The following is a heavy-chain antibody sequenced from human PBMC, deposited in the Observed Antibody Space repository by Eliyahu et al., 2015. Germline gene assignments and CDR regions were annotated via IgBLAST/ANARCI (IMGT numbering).Heavy chain of an antibody. V-gene: IGHV3-30*18. CDR3: AKGKHFYCGSTSCQGGDFDY. J-gene: IGHJ4*02. Sequence: QVQLVESGGGVVQPGRSLRLSCAASGXTFSSYGMHWVRQAPGKGLEWXAXXSYDGSNKYYADSVKGRFTISRDNSKNTLYLQMNSLRAEDTAVYYCAKGKHFYCGSTSCQGGDFDYWGQGTLVTVSS. CDR1: GXTFSSYG. CDR2: XSYDGSNK. D-gene: IGHD2-2*01.